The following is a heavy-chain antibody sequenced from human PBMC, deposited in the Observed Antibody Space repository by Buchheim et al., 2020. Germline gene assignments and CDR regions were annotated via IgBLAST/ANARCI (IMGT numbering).Heavy chain of an antibody. J-gene: IGHJ4*02. CDR3: VGGDSRDC. CDR2: IGTVHNM. D-gene: IGHD4-17*01. V-gene: IGHV3-21*01. Sequence: EVQLVESGGGLVKPGGSLRLSCAASGLTFSTYTMNWVRQAPGKGLEWVESIGTVHNMHYAVPVKGRFIISRDNAKHFMYLQMNSLRAEDTAVYYCVGGDSRDCWGQGTL. CDR1: GLTFSTYT.